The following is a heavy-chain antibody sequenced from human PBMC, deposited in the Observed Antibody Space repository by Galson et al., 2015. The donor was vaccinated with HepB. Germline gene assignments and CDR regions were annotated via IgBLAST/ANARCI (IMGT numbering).Heavy chain of an antibody. D-gene: IGHD3-10*01. CDR2: IRRKAYGGTT. CDR1: GFTSTDHT. Sequence: SLRLSCAASGFTSTDHTISWFRQAPGKGLEWVGLIRRKAYGGTTEYAASVKGRFIISRDGSKSIAYLQMSSLKIEDTAVYYCNKGSGELYFYGVDVWGQGTTVTVSS. J-gene: IGHJ6*02. CDR3: NKGSGELYFYGVDV. V-gene: IGHV3-49*01.